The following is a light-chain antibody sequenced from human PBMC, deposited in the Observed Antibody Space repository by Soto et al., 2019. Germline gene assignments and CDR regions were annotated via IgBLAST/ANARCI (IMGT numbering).Light chain of an antibody. CDR2: RNN. V-gene: IGLV1-47*01. CDR3: AAWDDRLSGPGVV. J-gene: IGLJ2*01. Sequence: QSVLTQPPSASGTPGQRVTISCSGSSSNVGSYYVYWYQQLPGTAPKLLIYRNNQRPSGVPDRFSGSKSGTSASLAISGLRSEDEAEYYCAAWDDRLSGPGVVFGGGTKLTVL. CDR1: SSNVGSYY.